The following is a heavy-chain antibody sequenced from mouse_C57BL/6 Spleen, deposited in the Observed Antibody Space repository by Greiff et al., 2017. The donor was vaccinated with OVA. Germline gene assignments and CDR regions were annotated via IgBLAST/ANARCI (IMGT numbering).Heavy chain of an antibody. J-gene: IGHJ2*01. CDR2: IHPNSGRT. D-gene: IGHD1-1*02. V-gene: IGHV1-64*01. CDR3: ARNYDSDY. CDR1: GYTFTSYC. Sequence: QVQLQQPGAELVKPGASVKLSCKASGYTFTSYCMHWVKQRPGQGLEWIGMIHPNSGRTKYNEKFKSKATLTADKSSSTAYMQLSSLTSEDSAVYYCARNYDSDYWGQGTTLTVSS.